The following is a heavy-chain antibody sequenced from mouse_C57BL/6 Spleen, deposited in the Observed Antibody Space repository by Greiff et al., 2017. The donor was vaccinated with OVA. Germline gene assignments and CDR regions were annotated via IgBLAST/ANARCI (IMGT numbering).Heavy chain of an antibody. CDR1: GYTFTSYW. V-gene: IGHV1-72*01. CDR2: IDPNRGGT. D-gene: IGHD1-1*01. Sequence: QVQLQQPGAELVKPGASVKLSCKASGYTFTSYWMHWVKQRPGRGLEWIGRIDPNRGGTKYNEKFKSKATLTVDKPSSTAYMQLSSLTSEDSAVYDCARCDSSYPHWYFDVWGTGTTVTVSS. CDR3: ARCDSSYPHWYFDV. J-gene: IGHJ1*03.